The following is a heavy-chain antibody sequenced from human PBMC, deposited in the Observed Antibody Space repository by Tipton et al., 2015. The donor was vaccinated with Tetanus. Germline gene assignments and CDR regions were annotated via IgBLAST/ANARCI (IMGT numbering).Heavy chain of an antibody. D-gene: IGHD1-7*01. J-gene: IGHJ4*02. Sequence: QVQLVQSGAEVKKPGSSVRVSCKTSGGTFSEYGFAWVRQAPGQGLEYMGGIIPGFGTASYAQNFQGRVTITADESTNAVHLEFFSLRSGDTAVYFCARQSASWNFYFDYWGQGTLVIVSS. CDR1: GGTFSEYG. CDR2: IIPGFGTA. V-gene: IGHV1-69*01. CDR3: ARQSASWNFYFDY.